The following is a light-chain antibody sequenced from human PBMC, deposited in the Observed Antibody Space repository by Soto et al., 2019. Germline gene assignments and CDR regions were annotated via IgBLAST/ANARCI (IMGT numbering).Light chain of an antibody. CDR2: TAG. Sequence: QSVLTQPLSASASPGQRVTISCSGGSSNIGSNTVAWYQHLPGTAPPRLIFTAGQRPSGVPGRFSGSKSGTAASLAISGLQSEDEGDYYCSAWDNSLNGYVFGSGTKVTVL. J-gene: IGLJ1*01. CDR3: SAWDNSLNGYV. V-gene: IGLV1-44*01. CDR1: SSNIGSNT.